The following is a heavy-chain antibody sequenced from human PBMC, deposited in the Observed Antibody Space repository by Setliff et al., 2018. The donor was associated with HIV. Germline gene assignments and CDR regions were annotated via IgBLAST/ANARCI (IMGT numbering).Heavy chain of an antibody. CDR2: IIPLFGTS. CDR1: GGTFNNYA. CDR3: ATVFYYDSESFSLDY. D-gene: IGHD3-10*01. V-gene: IGHV1-69*13. J-gene: IGHJ4*02. Sequence: GASVKVSCKASGGTFNNYAISWVRQAPGQGLEWVGGIIPLFGTSNYALKFQGRATITANESTNTAHMELSSLRSVDTAMYYCATVFYYDSESFSLDYWGQGMLVTVSS.